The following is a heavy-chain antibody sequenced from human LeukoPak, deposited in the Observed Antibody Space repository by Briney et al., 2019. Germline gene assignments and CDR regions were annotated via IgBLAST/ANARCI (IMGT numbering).Heavy chain of an antibody. J-gene: IGHJ4*02. Sequence: AGGSLRLSCAASGFTFSNYAMNWVRQAPGKGLEWVSGISGSGGSTYYADSVKGRFTISRDNSKNTLYLQMDSLRADDTAVYFCARVSGYSGTWYVDYWGQGTLVTVSS. V-gene: IGHV3-23*01. CDR1: GFTFSNYA. D-gene: IGHD6-13*01. CDR2: ISGSGGST. CDR3: ARVSGYSGTWYVDY.